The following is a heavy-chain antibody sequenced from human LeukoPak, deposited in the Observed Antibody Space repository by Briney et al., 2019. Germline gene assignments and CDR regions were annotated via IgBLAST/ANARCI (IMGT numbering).Heavy chain of an antibody. CDR3: AKDYLWGSDRYLGGAIFDN. CDR1: GFTFSSYA. V-gene: IGHV3-23*01. D-gene: IGHD3-16*02. Sequence: QPGGSLRPSCAASGFTFSSYAMSWVRQAPGKGLEWVSAISGSGGSTYYADSVKGHFTISGDNSKNTLDLQMDSLRAEDTAVYYCAKDYLWGSDRYLGGAIFDNWGQGTLVTVSS. CDR2: ISGSGGST. J-gene: IGHJ4*02.